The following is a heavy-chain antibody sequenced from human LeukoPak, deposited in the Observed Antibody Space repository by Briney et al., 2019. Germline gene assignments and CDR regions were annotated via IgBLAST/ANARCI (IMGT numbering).Heavy chain of an antibody. CDR2: IRYDGSNK. J-gene: IGHJ4*02. Sequence: GGSLRLSCAASGFTFSSYGMSWVRQAPGKGLEWVTFIRYDGSNKYYADSVKGRFTISRDNSKNTLYLQMNSLRAEDTAVYYCAKDSVWFGEYTEYYFDYWGQGTLVTVSS. V-gene: IGHV3-30*02. CDR3: AKDSVWFGEYTEYYFDY. D-gene: IGHD3-10*01. CDR1: GFTFSSYG.